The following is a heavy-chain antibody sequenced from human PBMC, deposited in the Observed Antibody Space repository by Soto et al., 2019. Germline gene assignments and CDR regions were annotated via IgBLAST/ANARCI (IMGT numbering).Heavy chain of an antibody. J-gene: IGHJ5*02. CDR2: IYHSGST. CDR3: ARTEREVTTYWFDP. D-gene: IGHD4-17*01. V-gene: IGHV4-30-2*01. Sequence: TLSLTCAVSGGSISSGGYSWSWIRQPPGKGLEWIGYIYHSGSTYYNPSLKSRVTISVDRSKNQFSLKLSSVTAADTAVYYCARTEREVTTYWFDPWGQGTLVTVSS. CDR1: GGSISSGGYS.